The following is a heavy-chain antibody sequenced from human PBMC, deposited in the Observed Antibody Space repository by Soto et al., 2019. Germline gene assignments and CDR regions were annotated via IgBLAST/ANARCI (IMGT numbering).Heavy chain of an antibody. Sequence: GGSLRLSCAAAGFAFSTYAMTWVRQAPGKGLEWVSVISGSGGSSYYAASVKGRFTISRDNSKNTLFLQMNGLRAEDTAVYYCAKSRIAARQRRSYYYYYYGMDVWGQGTTVTVSS. CDR3: AKSRIAARQRRSYYYYYYGMDV. V-gene: IGHV3-23*01. J-gene: IGHJ6*02. D-gene: IGHD6-6*01. CDR2: ISGSGGSS. CDR1: GFAFSTYA.